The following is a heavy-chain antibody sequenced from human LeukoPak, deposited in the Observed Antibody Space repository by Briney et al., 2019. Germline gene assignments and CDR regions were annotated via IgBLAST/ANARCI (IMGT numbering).Heavy chain of an antibody. J-gene: IGHJ6*02. V-gene: IGHV4-59*01. CDR2: IYYSGST. CDR3: ARGVVRGVTLYYYYGMDV. Sequence: SETLSLTCTVSGGSISSYYWSWIRQPPGKGLEWIGYIYYSGSTNYNPSPKSRVTISVDTSKNQFSLKLSSVTAADTAVYYCARGVVRGVTLYYYYGMDVWGQGTTVTVSS. CDR1: GGSISSYY. D-gene: IGHD3-10*01.